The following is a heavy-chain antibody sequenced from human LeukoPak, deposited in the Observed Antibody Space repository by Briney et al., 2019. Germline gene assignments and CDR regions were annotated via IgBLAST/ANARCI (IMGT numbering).Heavy chain of an antibody. D-gene: IGHD6-13*01. J-gene: IGHJ4*02. V-gene: IGHV1-18*01. CDR1: GYTFTSYG. CDR3: AREAAPQQPPSY. CDR2: ISAYNGNT. Sequence: ASVKVSCRASGYTFTSYGISWVRQAPGQGLEWMGWISAYNGNTNYAQKLQGRVTMTTDTSTSTAYMELRSLRSDDTAVYYCAREAAPQQPPSYWGQGTLVTVSS.